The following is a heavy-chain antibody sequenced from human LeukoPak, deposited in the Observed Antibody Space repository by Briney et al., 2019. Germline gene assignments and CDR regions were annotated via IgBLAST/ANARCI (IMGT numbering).Heavy chain of an antibody. CDR1: GFTFSSYW. J-gene: IGHJ3*02. D-gene: IGHD2-21*02. V-gene: IGHV3-74*01. Sequence: GGSLRLSCAASGFTFSSYWMHWVRQAPGKGLVWVSRIYSDGSSTSYADSVKGRFTISRDNAKNTLYLQMNSLRAEDTAVYYCARVPAQHIVVVTHDAFDIWGQGTMVTVSS. CDR3: ARVPAQHIVVVTHDAFDI. CDR2: IYSDGSST.